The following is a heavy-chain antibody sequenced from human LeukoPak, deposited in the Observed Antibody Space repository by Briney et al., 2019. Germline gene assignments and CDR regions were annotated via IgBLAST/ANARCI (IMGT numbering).Heavy chain of an antibody. CDR2: ISSNTTNT. Sequence: GGSLRLSCAASGFTFSSYAMSWVRQAPGKGLEWISYISSNTTNTNYADSVKGRFTISRDNSKNTLYLQMNSLRAEDTAVYYCARDRSFGDWGQGTLVTVSS. CDR3: ARDRSFGD. J-gene: IGHJ4*02. V-gene: IGHV3-23*01. CDR1: GFTFSSYA. D-gene: IGHD3-10*01.